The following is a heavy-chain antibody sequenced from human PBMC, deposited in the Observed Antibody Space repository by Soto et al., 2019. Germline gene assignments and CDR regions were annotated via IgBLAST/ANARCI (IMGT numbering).Heavy chain of an antibody. J-gene: IGHJ1*01. CDR3: AQTVGLLVVTSEDEYFQH. Sequence: QITLKESGPTLVKPTQTLTLTCTVSGFSLSTSGVGVRWIRQPPGKALEWLVVIYWDDDKGYSPSLKNRLTITKATSKNQVVLTMTNMDPVDTATYYCAQTVGLLVVTSEDEYFQHWGQGTQVTVSS. D-gene: IGHD2-21*02. CDR1: GFSLSTSGVG. CDR2: IYWDDDK. V-gene: IGHV2-5*02.